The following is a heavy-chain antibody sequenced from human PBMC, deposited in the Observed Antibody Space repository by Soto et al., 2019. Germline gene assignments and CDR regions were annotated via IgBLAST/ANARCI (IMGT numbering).Heavy chain of an antibody. Sequence: GGSLRLSCAASGFSFSSFFVSWVRQAPGRGLEWVSATTDSGGDTFYADSVKGRFTISRDNSKKTLYLQMNSLRAEDTAVYYCARDGIGGTTFRGYLDYWGQGNLVTVSS. CDR1: GFSFSSFF. CDR2: TTDSGGDT. CDR3: ARDGIGGTTFRGYLDY. J-gene: IGHJ4*02. D-gene: IGHD2-15*01. V-gene: IGHV3-23*01.